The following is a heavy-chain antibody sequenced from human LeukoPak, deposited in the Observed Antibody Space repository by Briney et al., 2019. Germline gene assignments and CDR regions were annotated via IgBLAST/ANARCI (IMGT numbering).Heavy chain of an antibody. J-gene: IGHJ4*02. CDR3: ASSYCSGGSCYSGFDY. CDR1: GFTFSSYT. D-gene: IGHD2-15*01. Sequence: GGSLRLSCAASGFTFSSYTMNWVRQAPGKGLEWVSVIYSGGSTYYADSVKGRFTISRDNSKNTLYLQMNGLRAEDTAVYYCASSYCSGGSCYSGFDYWGQGTLVTVSS. CDR2: IYSGGST. V-gene: IGHV3-53*01.